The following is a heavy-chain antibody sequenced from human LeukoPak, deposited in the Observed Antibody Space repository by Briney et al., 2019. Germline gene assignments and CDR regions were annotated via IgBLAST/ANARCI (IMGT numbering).Heavy chain of an antibody. D-gene: IGHD3-10*01. CDR2: IYHSGST. J-gene: IGHJ6*04. CDR1: GGSISSSNW. CDR3: ARARGTMVRDYYYYYGMDV. V-gene: IGHV4-4*02. Sequence: PSGTLSLTCAVSGGSISSSNWSSWVRQPPGKGLEWIGGIYHSGSTNYNPSLKSRVTISVDKSKNQFSLKLSSVTAADTAVYYCARARGTMVRDYYYYYGMDVWGKGTTVTVSS.